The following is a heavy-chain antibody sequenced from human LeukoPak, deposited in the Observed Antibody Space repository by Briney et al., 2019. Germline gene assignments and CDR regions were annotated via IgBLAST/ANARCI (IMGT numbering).Heavy chain of an antibody. CDR3: ARVGCSSTSCYNAFDI. J-gene: IGHJ3*02. CDR1: GGSISSGSYY. V-gene: IGHV4-61*02. CDR2: IYTSGST. D-gene: IGHD2-2*02. Sequence: SETLSLTCTVSGGSISSGSYYWSWIRQPAGKGLEWIGRIYTSGSTNYNPSLKSRVTISVDTSKNQFSLKLSSVTAADTAVYYCARVGCSSTSCYNAFDIWGQGTMVTVSS.